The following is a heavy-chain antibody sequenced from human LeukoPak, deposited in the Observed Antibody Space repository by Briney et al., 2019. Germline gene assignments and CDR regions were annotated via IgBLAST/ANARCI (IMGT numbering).Heavy chain of an antibody. CDR1: GFTFSPYW. V-gene: IGHV3-7*01. CDR3: ARDGDVSGYSD. Sequence: PGGPLRLSCAVSGFTFSPYWMSWVRQAPGKGLEWVANIKQDGSEKYYVDSVKGRFAISRDNAKNSLYLQMNSLRAEDTAVYYCARDGDVSGYSDWGQGTLVTVSS. CDR2: IKQDGSEK. J-gene: IGHJ4*02. D-gene: IGHD3-22*01.